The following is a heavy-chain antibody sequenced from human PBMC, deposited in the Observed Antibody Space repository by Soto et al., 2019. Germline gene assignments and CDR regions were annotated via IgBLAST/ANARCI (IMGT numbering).Heavy chain of an antibody. CDR1: GFIFEKFG. V-gene: IGHV3-23*01. J-gene: IGHJ5*01. CDR2: ISGSGFKK. D-gene: IGHD1-26*01. CDR3: AKNQGVELVPLATVDCFDS. Sequence: GGSLRLSCAASGFIFEKFGMSWVRQAPGKGLEWISSISGSGFKKYYADSVKGRFTISRDNSKSTVYLELNNLSAEDTAVYHCAKNQGVELVPLATVDCFDSCGQGSVVTVSS.